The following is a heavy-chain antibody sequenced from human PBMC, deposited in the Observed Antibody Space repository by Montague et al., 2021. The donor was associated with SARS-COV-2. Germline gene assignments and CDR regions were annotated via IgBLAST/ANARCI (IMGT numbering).Heavy chain of an antibody. CDR2: INGGSSVM. CDR3: APAVPVADDS. V-gene: IGHV3-48*04. J-gene: IGHJ5*02. CDR1: GFTFSSYS. Sequence: SLRLSCAASGFTFSSYSINWVRQTPGKGLEWVSYINGGSSVMYYADSVMGRFTISRDNAESSLYLQMNSLRAEDTAVYYCAPAVPVADDSWGQGTLVTVSS. D-gene: IGHD2-2*01.